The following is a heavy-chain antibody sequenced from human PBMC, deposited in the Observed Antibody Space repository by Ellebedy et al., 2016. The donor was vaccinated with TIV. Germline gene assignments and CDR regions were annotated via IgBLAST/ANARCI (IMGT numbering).Heavy chain of an antibody. CDR3: ARGGAYYDILTGYYTPYYGMDV. V-gene: IGHV3-33*01. J-gene: IGHJ6*02. D-gene: IGHD3-9*01. CDR2: IWYDGSNK. CDR1: GFTFSSYG. Sequence: GESLKISCAASGFTFSSYGMHWVRQAPGKGLEWVAVIWYDGSNKYYADSVKGRFTISRDNSKNTLYLQMNSLRAEDTAVYYCARGGAYYDILTGYYTPYYGMDVWGQGTTVTVSS.